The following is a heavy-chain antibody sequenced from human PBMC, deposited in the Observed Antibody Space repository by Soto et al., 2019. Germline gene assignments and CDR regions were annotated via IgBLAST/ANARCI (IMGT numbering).Heavy chain of an antibody. D-gene: IGHD2-15*01. J-gene: IGHJ4*02. V-gene: IGHV5-51*01. CDR1: GYDFARHW. CDR3: ASGSRDCSGGSCYSH. Sequence: PEESLNISCKAPGYDFARHWIVWVLQLRVKGFEWMGIIYPVDSDTRYNPSFQGQVTISADQSITTAYLQWSSLRASDTAIYYCASGSRDCSGGSCYSHWGQGTLVTVSS. CDR2: IYPVDSDT.